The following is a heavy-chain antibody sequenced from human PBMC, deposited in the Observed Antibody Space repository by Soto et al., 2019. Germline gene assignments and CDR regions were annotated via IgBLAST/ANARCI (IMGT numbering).Heavy chain of an antibody. CDR3: AREVTIFGVVIIGYHCYGMDV. Sequence: ASVKVSCKASGYTFTSYYMHWVRQAPGQGLEWMGIINPSGGSTSYAQKFQGRVTMTRDTSTSTVYMELSSLRSEDTAVYYCAREVTIFGVVIIGYHCYGMDVWGQGTTVTVSS. CDR2: INPSGGST. CDR1: GYTFTSYY. V-gene: IGHV1-46*01. J-gene: IGHJ6*02. D-gene: IGHD3-3*01.